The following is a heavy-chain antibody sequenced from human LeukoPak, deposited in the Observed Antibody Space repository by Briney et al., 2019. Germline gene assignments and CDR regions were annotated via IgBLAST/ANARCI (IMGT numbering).Heavy chain of an antibody. CDR2: ISGSGGST. CDR1: GFTFSSYG. J-gene: IGHJ4*02. D-gene: IGHD3-10*01. CDR3: AKEANYYGSGSYFDY. V-gene: IGHV3-23*01. Sequence: PGGTLRLSCAASGFTFSSYGMSWVRQAPGKGLEWVSAISGSGGSTYYADSVKGRFTISRDNSKNTLYLQMNSLRAEDTAVYYCAKEANYYGSGSYFDYWGQGTLVTVSS.